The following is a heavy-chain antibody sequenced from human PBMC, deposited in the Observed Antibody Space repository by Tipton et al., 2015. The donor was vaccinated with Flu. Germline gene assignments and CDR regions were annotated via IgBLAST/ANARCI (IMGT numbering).Heavy chain of an antibody. CDR2: IYTNGYT. CDR1: GDSISSHY. D-gene: IGHD3-10*01. J-gene: IGHJ4*02. Sequence: TLSLTCSVSGDSISSHYWSWIRQPAGKRLEWIGLIYTNGYTDYNPSLRSRVTISVDTSKNQFSLKLSSVTAADTAVYYCARDRGWPAALDFWSQGILVAVSS. CDR3: ARDRGWPAALDF. V-gene: IGHV4-4*07.